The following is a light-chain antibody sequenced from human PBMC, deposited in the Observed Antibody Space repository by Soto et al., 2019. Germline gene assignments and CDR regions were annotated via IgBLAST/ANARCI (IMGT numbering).Light chain of an antibody. V-gene: IGLV2-23*03. Sequence: QSVLTQPASVSGSPGQSITISCTGTSSDVGSYNLVSWYQQHSGKAPKLMIYEGSKRPSGVSNRFSGSKSGNTASLTISGLQAEDEADYYCCSYAGSSTFEVFGTGTKVTVL. CDR1: SSDVGSYNL. CDR2: EGS. J-gene: IGLJ1*01. CDR3: CSYAGSSTFEV.